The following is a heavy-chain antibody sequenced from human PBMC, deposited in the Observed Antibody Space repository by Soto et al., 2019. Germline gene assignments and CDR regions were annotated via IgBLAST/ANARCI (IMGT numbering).Heavy chain of an antibody. CDR1: GGSISSGGYY. CDR2: IYYSGTT. Sequence: PSETLSLTCTVSGGSISSGGYYWTWIRQHPGKGLEWIGYIYYSGTTYYNPSLKSRLTISVDTSKNQFSLKLSSVTAADTAVYYCARHLGEGYFDYWGQGTLVTVSS. J-gene: IGHJ4*02. V-gene: IGHV4-31*03. CDR3: ARHLGEGYFDY.